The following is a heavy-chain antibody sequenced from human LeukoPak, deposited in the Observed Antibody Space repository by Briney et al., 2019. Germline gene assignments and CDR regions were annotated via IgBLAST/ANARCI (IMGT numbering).Heavy chain of an antibody. CDR1: GYTFTGYY. CDR2: INPNSGGT. V-gene: IGHV1-2*02. D-gene: IGHD3-10*01. CDR3: ARVGTGAYYGSGSSDY. Sequence: ASVKVSFKASGYTFTGYYMHWVRRAPGQGLEWMGWINPNSGGTNYAQKFQGRVTMTRDTSISTAYMELSRLRSDDTAVYYCARVGTGAYYGSGSSDYWGQGTLVTVSS. J-gene: IGHJ4*02.